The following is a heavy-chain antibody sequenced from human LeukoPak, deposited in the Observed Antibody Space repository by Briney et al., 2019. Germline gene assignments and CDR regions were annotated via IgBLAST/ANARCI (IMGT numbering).Heavy chain of an antibody. V-gene: IGHV4-61*02. CDR1: GGSISSGSYY. Sequence: SETLSLTCTVSGGSISSGSYYWSWIRQPAGKGLEWIGRIYTSGSTNYNPSLKSRVTISVDTSKNQFSLKLSFVTAADTAVYYCAREAVGGSGSYSVDPWGQGTLVTVSS. CDR3: AREAVGGSGSYSVDP. D-gene: IGHD3-10*01. J-gene: IGHJ5*02. CDR2: IYTSGST.